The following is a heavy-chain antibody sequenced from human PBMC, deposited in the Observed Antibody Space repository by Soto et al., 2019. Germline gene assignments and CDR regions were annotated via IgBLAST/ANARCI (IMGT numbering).Heavy chain of an antibody. J-gene: IGHJ4*02. D-gene: IGHD4-17*01. CDR1: GGSVSSGSYY. Sequence: QVQLQESGPGLVKPSETLSLTCTVSGGSVSSGSYYWSWIRQPPGKGLEWIGYIYYSGSTNYNPSLKSRXXIXVXXSKNQFSLKLSSVTAADTAVDYCARVNGDYGPFDYWGQGTLVTVSS. V-gene: IGHV4-61*01. CDR2: IYYSGST. CDR3: ARVNGDYGPFDY.